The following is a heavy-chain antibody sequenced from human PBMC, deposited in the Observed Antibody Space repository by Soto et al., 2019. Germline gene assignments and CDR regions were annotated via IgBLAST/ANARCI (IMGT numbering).Heavy chain of an antibody. CDR3: TTEGGSYYRYFDY. CDR2: IKSKTDGGTT. D-gene: IGHD1-26*01. Sequence: EVQLVESGGGLVKPGGYLRLSCAASGCTFSNAWMNWVRQAPGKGLEWVGRIKSKTDGGTTDYAAPVKGRFTISRDDSKNTLYLQMNSLKTEDTAVYYCTTEGGSYYRYFDYWGQGTLVTVSS. V-gene: IGHV3-15*07. J-gene: IGHJ4*02. CDR1: GCTFSNAW.